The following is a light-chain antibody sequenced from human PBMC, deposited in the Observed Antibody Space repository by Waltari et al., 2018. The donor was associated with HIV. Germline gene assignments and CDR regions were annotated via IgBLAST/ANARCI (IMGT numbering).Light chain of an antibody. CDR1: NIERKS. CDR2: YDS. Sequence: SSVLTQPPSVSVAPGKTAMITCGGNNIERKSVHWYQQKAGQAPMLLIYYDSDRRSGVPERCSASNAVSTPTLTISRVGDTEVAESNCQVCDSASVHVLFGGETKLTVL. J-gene: IGLJ2*01. V-gene: IGLV3-21*04. CDR3: QVCDSASVHVL.